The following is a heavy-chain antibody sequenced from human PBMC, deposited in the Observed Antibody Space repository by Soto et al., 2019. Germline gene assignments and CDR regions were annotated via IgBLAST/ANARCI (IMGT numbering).Heavy chain of an antibody. CDR1: GYSFASYW. Sequence: GESLKISFQGSGYSFASYWICWVRQMPGKDLEWMGIIYPGDSDTRYSPSFQGEVTISSDKSLRTAYLQWTSLKDSDTAWYYCGRTRSFHLSFYSDGVDVSRQLTTVTVFS. CDR2: IYPGDSDT. V-gene: IGHV5-51*01. CDR3: GRTRSFHLSFYSDGVDV. D-gene: IGHD6-6*01. J-gene: IGHJ6*02.